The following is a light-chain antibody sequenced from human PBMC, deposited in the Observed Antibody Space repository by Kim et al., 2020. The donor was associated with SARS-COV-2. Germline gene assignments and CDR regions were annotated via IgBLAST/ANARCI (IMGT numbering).Light chain of an antibody. CDR2: DAS. V-gene: IGKV3-15*01. J-gene: IGKJ5*01. Sequence: SRGERANSSCWASQSVSINLAWYEKKPGQAPRLLIYDASTRATGVPARFSGRGSGTEFTLPIRSLQSEDFAVYFCQQYDVWPPITFGQGTRLEIK. CDR3: QQYDVWPPIT. CDR1: QSVSIN.